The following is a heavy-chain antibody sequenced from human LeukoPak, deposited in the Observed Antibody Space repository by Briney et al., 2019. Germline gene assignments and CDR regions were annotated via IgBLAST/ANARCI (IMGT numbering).Heavy chain of an antibody. V-gene: IGHV3-9*03. CDR3: ARRYYYDSSGYYYVSRAFDI. CDR1: GFTFDDYA. J-gene: IGHJ3*02. CDR2: ISWNSGSI. D-gene: IGHD3-22*01. Sequence: PGGFLRLSCAASGFTFDDYAMHWVRQAPGKGLEWVSGISWNSGSIGYADSVKGRFTISRDNAKNSLYLQMNSLRAEDMALYYCARRYYYDSSGYYYVSRAFDIWGQGTMVTVSS.